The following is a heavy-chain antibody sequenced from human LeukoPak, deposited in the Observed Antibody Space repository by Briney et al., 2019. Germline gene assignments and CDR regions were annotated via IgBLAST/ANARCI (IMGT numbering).Heavy chain of an antibody. V-gene: IGHV3-21*01. Sequence: PGGSLRLSCAASGFTFSSYSMNWVRQAPGKGLEWVSSIGSSSSYIYYADSVKGRFTISRDNAKNSLYLQMNSLRAEDTAVYYCARGGYCGGDCPDAFDIWGQGTMVTVSS. D-gene: IGHD2-21*02. CDR3: ARGGYCGGDCPDAFDI. CDR2: IGSSSSYI. CDR1: GFTFSSYS. J-gene: IGHJ3*02.